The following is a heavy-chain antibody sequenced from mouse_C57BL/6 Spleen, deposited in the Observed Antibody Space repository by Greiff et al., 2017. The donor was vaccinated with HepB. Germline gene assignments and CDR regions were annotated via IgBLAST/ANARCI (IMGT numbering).Heavy chain of an antibody. CDR2: IFPGSGST. CDR1: GYTFTDYY. V-gene: IGHV1-75*01. CDR3: ARSGRGSSYAMDY. D-gene: IGHD1-1*01. J-gene: IGHJ4*01. Sequence: QVQLKESGPELVKPGASVKISCKASGYTFTDYYINWVKQRPGQGLEWIGWIFPGSGSTYYNEKFKGKATLTVDKSSSTAYMLLSSLTSEDSAVYFCARSGRGSSYAMDYWGQGTSVTVSS.